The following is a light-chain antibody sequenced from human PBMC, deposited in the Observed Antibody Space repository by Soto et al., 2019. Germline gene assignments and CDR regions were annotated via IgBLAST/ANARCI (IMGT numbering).Light chain of an antibody. V-gene: IGLV1-44*01. CDR2: SNN. Sequence: QSVLTQPPLASGTPGQRVPISCSGSSSNIGSKTVNWYQQVPGTAPKLLIHSNNQRPSGVPDRFSGSKSGTSASLAISGLQSEDEADYYCASWDDSLNGWVFGGGTKVTVL. CDR3: ASWDDSLNGWV. J-gene: IGLJ3*02. CDR1: SSNIGSKT.